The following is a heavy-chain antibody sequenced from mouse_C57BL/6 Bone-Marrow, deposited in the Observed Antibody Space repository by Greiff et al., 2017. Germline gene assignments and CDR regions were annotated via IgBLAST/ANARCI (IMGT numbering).Heavy chain of an antibody. CDR2: IDPETGGT. V-gene: IGHV1-15*01. CDR1: GYTFTDYE. D-gene: IGHD4-1*01. Sequence: LVESGAELVRPGASVTLSCKASGYTFTDYEMHWVKQTPVHGLEWIGAIDPETGGTAYNQKFKGKAILTADKSSSTAYMELRSLTSEDSAVYYCTLTGTAYWGQGTLVTVSA. CDR3: TLTGTAY. J-gene: IGHJ3*01.